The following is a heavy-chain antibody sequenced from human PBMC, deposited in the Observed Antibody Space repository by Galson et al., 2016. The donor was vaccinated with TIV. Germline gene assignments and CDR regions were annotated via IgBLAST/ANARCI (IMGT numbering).Heavy chain of an antibody. J-gene: IGHJ6*02. CDR3: ARAATSYGSTMGV. CDR2: IKEDGSEK. D-gene: IGHD3-10*01. V-gene: IGHV3-7*01. CDR1: EFTISDYW. Sequence: SLRLSCAASEFTISDYWMSWVRQAPGKGLEWVANIKEDGSEKYYVDSVNGRFTISRDNAKHSLYLQMNNLRAEDAAVYYCARAATSYGSTMGVWGQGTTVVVSS.